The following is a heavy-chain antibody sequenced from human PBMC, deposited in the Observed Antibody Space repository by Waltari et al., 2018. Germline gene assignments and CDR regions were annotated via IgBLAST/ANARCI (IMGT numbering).Heavy chain of an antibody. V-gene: IGHV3-30*02. CDR2: IQPDGGDK. CDR3: AKDLKGAWTIDY. D-gene: IGHD1-26*01. Sequence: QVHLVESGGGVVQPGGSLRLSFPAFGFGLSAYAMYWVRPAPGKGLEWVAHIQPDGGDKFYGDSVKGRFSISRDDSRNTLFLQMNSLRDEDTAVYYCAKDLKGAWTIDYWGQGTLVTVSS. CDR1: GFGLSAYA. J-gene: IGHJ4*02.